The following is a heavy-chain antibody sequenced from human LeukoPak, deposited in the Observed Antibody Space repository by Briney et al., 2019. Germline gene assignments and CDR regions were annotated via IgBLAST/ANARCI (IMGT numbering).Heavy chain of an antibody. J-gene: IGHJ4*02. Sequence: KPGGSLRLSCAASGFTFSDYYMSWIRQAPGKGLEWVSYISSSGSTIYYADSVKGRFTISRDNAKNSLYLQMNSLGAEDTAVYYCARSTLSGSYFPLDYWGQGTLVTVSS. CDR2: ISSSGSTI. D-gene: IGHD1-26*01. CDR3: ARSTLSGSYFPLDY. CDR1: GFTFSDYY. V-gene: IGHV3-11*01.